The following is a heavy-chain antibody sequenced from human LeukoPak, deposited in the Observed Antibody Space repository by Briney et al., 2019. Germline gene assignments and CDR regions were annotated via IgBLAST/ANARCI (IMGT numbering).Heavy chain of an antibody. J-gene: IGHJ1*01. CDR3: ARGRKRWPSPEYFQH. Sequence: GGSLRLSCAASGFTFSSYGMHWVRQAPGKGLEWVAVIWYDGSNKYYADSVKGRFTISRDNSKNTLYLQMNSLRAEDTAVYYCARGRKRWPSPEYFQHWGQGTLVTVSS. V-gene: IGHV3-33*01. CDR2: IWYDGSNK. CDR1: GFTFSSYG. D-gene: IGHD4-23*01.